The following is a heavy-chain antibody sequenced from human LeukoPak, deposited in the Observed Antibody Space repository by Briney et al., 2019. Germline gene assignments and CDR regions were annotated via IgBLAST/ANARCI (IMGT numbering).Heavy chain of an antibody. CDR2: ISGSGDNI. V-gene: IGHV3-23*01. CDR1: GFTFSRHA. Sequence: GGSLRLSCAASGFTFSRHAMSWVRQAPGKGLEWVSAISGSGDNIYYADSVKGRFSISRDSSKDTLYLQMSVLRAEDTAVYYCARSDCSYVSCYVLDYWGQGAQVTVSP. D-gene: IGHD2-2*01. CDR3: ARSDCSYVSCYVLDY. J-gene: IGHJ4*02.